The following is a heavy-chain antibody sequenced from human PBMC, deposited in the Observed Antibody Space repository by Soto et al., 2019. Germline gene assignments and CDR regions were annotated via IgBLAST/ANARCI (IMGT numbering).Heavy chain of an antibody. CDR2: ISYDGSKK. V-gene: IGHV3-30*18. D-gene: IGHD5-12*01. J-gene: IGHJ4*02. CDR3: AKGRGYSGSPPDL. CDR1: GFTFSSYG. Sequence: QVQLVESGGGVVQPGRSLRLSCAASGFTFSSYGMHWVRQAPGKGLEWVAVISYDGSKKYYADSVKGRFTISRDNSKNTLDLQMNSLRAEDTAIYYCAKGRGYSGSPPDLWGQGTLVTVSS.